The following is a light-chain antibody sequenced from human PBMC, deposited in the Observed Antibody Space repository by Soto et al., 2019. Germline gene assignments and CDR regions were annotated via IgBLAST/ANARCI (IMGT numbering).Light chain of an antibody. CDR1: SSDVGAYNF. CDR3: SSYPSSSTHV. V-gene: IGLV2-14*03. CDR2: DVS. Sequence: QSALTQPASVSGSPGQSITISCTGTSSDVGAYNFVSWYQQHPGKVPKLMIFDVSSRPSGVSDRFSGAKSGNTASLTISGLQAEDEGDYYCSSYPSSSTHVLGSGTKVTVL. J-gene: IGLJ1*01.